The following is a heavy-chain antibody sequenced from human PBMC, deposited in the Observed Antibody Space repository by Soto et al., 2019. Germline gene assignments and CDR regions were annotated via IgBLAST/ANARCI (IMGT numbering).Heavy chain of an antibody. D-gene: IGHD6-13*01. Sequence: ASVKVSCKASGGTFSSYAISWVRQAPGQGLEWMGGIIPIFGAANYAQKFQGRVTITADESTSTAYMELSSLRSEDTAVYYCARGRVGSSSWYGWFDPWGQGTLVTVSS. CDR2: IIPIFGAA. CDR1: GGTFSSYA. J-gene: IGHJ5*02. V-gene: IGHV1-69*13. CDR3: ARGRVGSSSWYGWFDP.